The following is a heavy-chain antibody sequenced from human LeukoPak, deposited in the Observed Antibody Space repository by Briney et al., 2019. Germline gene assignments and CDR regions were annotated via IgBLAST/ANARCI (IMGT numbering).Heavy chain of an antibody. D-gene: IGHD3-16*01. V-gene: IGHV3-49*04. Sequence: HPGGSLRLSCTASGFTFGDYAMSWVRQAPGKGLEWVGFIRSKAYGGTTEYAASVKGRFTISRDDSKSIAYLQMNSLKTEDTAVYYCARIRGDYYFDYWGQGTLVTVSS. J-gene: IGHJ4*02. CDR3: ARIRGDYYFDY. CDR1: GFTFGDYA. CDR2: IRSKAYGGTT.